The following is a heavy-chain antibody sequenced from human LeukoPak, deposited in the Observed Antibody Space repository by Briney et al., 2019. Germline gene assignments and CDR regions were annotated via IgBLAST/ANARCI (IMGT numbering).Heavy chain of an antibody. CDR2: ISYDVGKK. Sequence: SCKASGYTFTGYYMHWVRQAPGKGLEWVAVISYDVGKKYYADSVKGRFTISRDNSKNTLYLQMNSLRAEDTAVYYCAKDDYYDTSGYRDWGQGTLVTVPS. CDR3: AKDDYYDTSGYRD. V-gene: IGHV3-30*18. J-gene: IGHJ4*02. CDR1: GYTFTGYY. D-gene: IGHD3-22*01.